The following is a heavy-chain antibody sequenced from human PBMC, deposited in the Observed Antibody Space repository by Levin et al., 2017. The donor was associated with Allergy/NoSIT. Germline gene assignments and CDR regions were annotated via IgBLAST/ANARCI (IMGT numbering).Heavy chain of an antibody. V-gene: IGHV3-15*01. CDR1: GFTFSNAW. Sequence: GESLKISCAASGFTFSNAWMSWVRQAPGKGLEWVGRIQSKTDGGTTDYAAPVKGRFSISRDEYTTTLYLQMNSLKTEDAAMYYCTTAYNGVGGVRARRPYWGQGSLHAVSS. D-gene: IGHD3-16*01. CDR2: IQSKTDGGTT. J-gene: IGHJ4*02. CDR3: TTAYNGVGGVRARRPY.